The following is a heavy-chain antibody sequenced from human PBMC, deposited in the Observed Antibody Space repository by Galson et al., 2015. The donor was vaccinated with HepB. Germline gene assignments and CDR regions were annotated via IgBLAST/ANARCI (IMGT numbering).Heavy chain of an antibody. CDR3: ARGGGYCSGASCYNEDY. CDR2: ILYSGST. D-gene: IGHD2-15*01. V-gene: IGHV4-31*03. CDR1: GGSISSGAYY. J-gene: IGHJ4*02. Sequence: TLSLTCTVSGGSISSGAYYWSWIRQHPGKGLEWIGYILYSGSTYYNPSLKSRVTISVDTSKNQFSLTLNSVTAADTAVYYCARGGGYCSGASCYNEDYWGQGTLVTVSS.